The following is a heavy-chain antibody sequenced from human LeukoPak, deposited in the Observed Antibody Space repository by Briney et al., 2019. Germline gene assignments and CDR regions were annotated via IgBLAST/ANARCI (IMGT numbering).Heavy chain of an antibody. V-gene: IGHV4-59*12. J-gene: IGHJ4*02. CDR1: GGSISSYY. D-gene: IGHD6-19*01. CDR3: ACSSSGWFWNY. Sequence: SEILSLTCTVSGGSISSYYWSWIRQPPGKGLEWIGYIYYSGSTNYNPSLKSRVTISVDTSKNQFSLKLSSVTAADTAVYYCACSSSGWFWNYWGQGTLVTVSS. CDR2: IYYSGST.